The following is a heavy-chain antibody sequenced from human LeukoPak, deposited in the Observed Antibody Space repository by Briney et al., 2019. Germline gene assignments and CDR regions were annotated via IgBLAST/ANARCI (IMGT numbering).Heavy chain of an antibody. CDR2: FDPEDGET. CDR3: ATMKFWYGSGSVNWFDP. CDR1: GYTLTELS. V-gene: IGHV1-24*01. Sequence: ASVKVSCKVSGYTLTELSMHWVRQAPGKGLEWMGGFDPEDGETIYAQKFQGRVTMTEDTSTDTAYMELSSLRSEDTAVYYCATMKFWYGSGSVNWFDPWGQGTLVTVSS. D-gene: IGHD3-10*01. J-gene: IGHJ5*02.